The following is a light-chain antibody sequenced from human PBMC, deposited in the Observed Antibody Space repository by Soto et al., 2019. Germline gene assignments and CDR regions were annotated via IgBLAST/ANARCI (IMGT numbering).Light chain of an antibody. CDR1: QGISSY. J-gene: IGKJ4*01. CDR3: QQLNSYLSLT. Sequence: IQLTQSPSSLSASVGDRGTITCRASQGISSYLAWYQQKPGKAPKLLIYGASTLQNGVPSRFSGSGSGTDFTLTISSLQPEDFATYYCQQLNSYLSLTFGGGTKVEIK. V-gene: IGKV1-9*01. CDR2: GAS.